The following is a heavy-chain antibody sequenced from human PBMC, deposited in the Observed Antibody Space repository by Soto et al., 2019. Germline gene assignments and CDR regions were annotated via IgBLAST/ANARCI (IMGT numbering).Heavy chain of an antibody. Sequence: GGSLSLSCAASGFTLSSYAMILVRQAPGKGLEWVSAISGSGGSTYYADSVKGRFTISRDNSKSTLYLQMNSLRAEDTAVYYCAIAYYYDSSGYWETYDYWGQGTLVTVSS. CDR1: GFTLSSYA. D-gene: IGHD3-22*01. J-gene: IGHJ4*02. CDR2: ISGSGGST. V-gene: IGHV3-23*01. CDR3: AIAYYYDSSGYWETYDY.